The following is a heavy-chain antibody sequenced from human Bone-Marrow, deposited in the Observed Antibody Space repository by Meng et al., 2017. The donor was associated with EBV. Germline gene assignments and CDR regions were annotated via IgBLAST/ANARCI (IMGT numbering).Heavy chain of an antibody. J-gene: IGHJ4*02. Sequence: QVQLGGSGAEVKKPGFSVKGACKASGGTFRSDAFSWVRQAPGKGLEWMGGLIPMSDAPHYAQKFQGRVTITADESTSTHYMDLSGLRSEDTAVYYCASESGRGFTPDYWGQGTLVTVSS. CDR3: ASESGRGFTPDY. CDR2: LIPMSDAP. V-gene: IGHV1-69*12. D-gene: IGHD3-10*01. CDR1: GGTFRSDA.